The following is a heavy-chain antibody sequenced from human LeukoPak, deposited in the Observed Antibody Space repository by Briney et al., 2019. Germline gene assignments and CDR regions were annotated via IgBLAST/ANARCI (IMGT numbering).Heavy chain of an antibody. J-gene: IGHJ2*01. CDR2: IYTSGST. CDR1: GGSTSSYY. V-gene: IGHV4-4*07. Sequence: SETLSLTCTVSGGSTSSYYWSSIRQPAGKGLEWIGRIYTSGSTNYNPSLKSRVTMSVDTSKNQFSLKLSSVTAADTAVYYCARYYDSSGYANWYFDLWGRGTLVTVSS. CDR3: ARYYDSSGYANWYFDL. D-gene: IGHD3-22*01.